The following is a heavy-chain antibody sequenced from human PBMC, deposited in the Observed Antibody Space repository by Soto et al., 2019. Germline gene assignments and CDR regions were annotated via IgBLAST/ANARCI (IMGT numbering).Heavy chain of an antibody. CDR2: IYFVETTK. V-gene: IGHV3-33*01. CDR1: GFTFSSYG. Sequence: GGSLRLSCAASGFTFSSYGMHWVRQAPGKGLEWVAVIYFVETTKYYADSVMGRFTISRNNSKYTLYLQMNSLRAEDTAVYYCARLNPRTDAFDIWGQGTMVTVSS. J-gene: IGHJ3*02. CDR3: ARLNPRTDAFDI.